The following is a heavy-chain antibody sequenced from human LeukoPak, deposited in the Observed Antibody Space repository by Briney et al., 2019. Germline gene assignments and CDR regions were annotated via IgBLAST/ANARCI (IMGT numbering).Heavy chain of an antibody. V-gene: IGHV1-2*02. D-gene: IGHD1-26*01. CDR1: GYTFTDYF. CDR3: ARDGSGTYYGDY. CDR2: IKQNSRGT. J-gene: IGHJ4*02. Sequence: ASVKVSCKASGYTFTDYFIQWVRQAPGQGLEWIEWIKQNSRGTNYQKKVQARAAKTRHTSISTAYMDPSRLESDDTDVYYCARDGSGTYYGDYWGQGTLLTVSS.